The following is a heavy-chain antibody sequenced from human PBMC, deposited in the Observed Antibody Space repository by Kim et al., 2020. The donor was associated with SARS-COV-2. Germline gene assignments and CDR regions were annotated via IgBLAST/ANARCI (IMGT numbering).Heavy chain of an antibody. D-gene: IGHD3-16*01. J-gene: IGHJ3*02. CDR3: ARAGGRWNPDAFDI. Sequence: TPALKSPVTISVATSKNQFSLKLSSVTAADTAVYYCARAGGRWNPDAFDIWGQGTMVTVSS. V-gene: IGHV4-34*01.